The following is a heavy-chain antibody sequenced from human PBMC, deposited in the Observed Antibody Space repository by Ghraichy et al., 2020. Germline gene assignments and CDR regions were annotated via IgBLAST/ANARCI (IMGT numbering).Heavy chain of an antibody. Sequence: GGSLRLSCAASGFIFSRYSMNWVRQAPGKGLEWVAFLSGSSSTMYYADSVKGRFTISRDNAKNSLYLQMNSLRDEDTAVYYCARDYGYGPPDRFDYWGQGTLVTVSS. CDR1: GFIFSRYS. J-gene: IGHJ4*02. D-gene: IGHD5-18*01. CDR3: ARDYGYGPPDRFDY. CDR2: LSGSSSTM. V-gene: IGHV3-48*02.